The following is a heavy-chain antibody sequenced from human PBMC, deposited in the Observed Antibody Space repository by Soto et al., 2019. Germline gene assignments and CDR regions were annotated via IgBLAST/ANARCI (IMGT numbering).Heavy chain of an antibody. CDR1: GFTFRRHA. D-gene: IGHD3-10*01. CDR2: VSSDGSAK. CDR3: ARSRSGAVADSFDS. Sequence: QVHLVESGGGVVQPGRSLRLSCAASGFTFRRHAVHWVRQAPGKGLEWVAVVSSDGSAKYYLDSVKGRFTSSRDNSTNTAFLQLNSLSSEDTAVYYCARSRSGAVADSFDSWGQGTLVTVST. V-gene: IGHV3-30*04. J-gene: IGHJ4*02.